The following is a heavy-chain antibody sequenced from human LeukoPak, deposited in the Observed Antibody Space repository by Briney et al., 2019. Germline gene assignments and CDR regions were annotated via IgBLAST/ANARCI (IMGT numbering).Heavy chain of an antibody. CDR2: INYRGNT. Sequence: PSGTLSLTCAVSGGSISSTHWWNWVRQPPGKGLEWIGYINYRGNTEYSPSLRSRVTISADTSKNQVSLRLTSVTATDTAVYYCARTAAGSSGNYWGQGTLVTASS. CDR3: ARTAAGSSGNY. D-gene: IGHD6-6*01. CDR1: GGSISSTHW. V-gene: IGHV4-4*02. J-gene: IGHJ4*02.